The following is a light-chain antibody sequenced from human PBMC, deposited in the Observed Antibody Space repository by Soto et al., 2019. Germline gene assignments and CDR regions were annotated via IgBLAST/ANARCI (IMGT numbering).Light chain of an antibody. Sequence: QSVLTQPASVSGSPGQSITISCTGTSSDVGSFNFVSWYQQHPGKAPQLMIFEVSNRPSGVSNRFSGSKSGNTASLTISGLQAEDEADYYCSSYTYSNTWVFGGGTKVTVL. CDR3: SSYTYSNTWV. CDR1: SSDVGSFNF. V-gene: IGLV2-14*01. J-gene: IGLJ3*02. CDR2: EVS.